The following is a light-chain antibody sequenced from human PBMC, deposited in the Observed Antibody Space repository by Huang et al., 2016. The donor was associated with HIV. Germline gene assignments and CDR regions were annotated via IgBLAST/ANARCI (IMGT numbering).Light chain of an antibody. V-gene: IGKV3-20*01. CDR3: QQYDTSPWT. Sequence: EIALTQSPGTLSLSPGERATLSCRASQSVNRSSLAWYQQPPGQPPRLLIYGASSRATGIPDRFSGSGSGTDFTLTISGLEPEDFAVYYCQQYDTSPWTFGQGTKVEIK. CDR1: QSVNRSS. J-gene: IGKJ1*01. CDR2: GAS.